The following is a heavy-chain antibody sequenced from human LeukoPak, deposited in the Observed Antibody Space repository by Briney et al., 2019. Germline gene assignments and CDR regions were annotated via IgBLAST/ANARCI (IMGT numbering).Heavy chain of an antibody. CDR2: ILYDGSNK. CDR1: GFTFSTYG. J-gene: IGHJ4*02. D-gene: IGHD6-13*01. CDR3: AKDRTTIAAAVTTLDY. V-gene: IGHV3-30*18. Sequence: GGSLSLSCAASGFTFSTYGMHWVRQAPGKGLEWVTVILYDGSNKYYADSVKGRFTISRDSSKNTLYLHMNSLRPEDTAVYYCAKDRTTIAAAVTTLDYWGQGTLVTVSS.